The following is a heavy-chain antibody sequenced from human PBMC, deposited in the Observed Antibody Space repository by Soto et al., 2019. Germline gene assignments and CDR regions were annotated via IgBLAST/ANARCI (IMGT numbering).Heavy chain of an antibody. CDR3: ARTDRYYGMDV. CDR2: IIPIIGIA. V-gene: IGHV1-69*02. CDR1: GGTFGSYS. J-gene: IGHJ6*02. Sequence: QVQLVQSGAEVKKPGSSVNISCKASGGTFGSYSITWVRQAPGQGLEWMGMIIPIIGIANDAQKLQGRLKITADTSTGTAYMELGSLRSEDTAMYYCARTDRYYGMDVWGQGTTFTVSS.